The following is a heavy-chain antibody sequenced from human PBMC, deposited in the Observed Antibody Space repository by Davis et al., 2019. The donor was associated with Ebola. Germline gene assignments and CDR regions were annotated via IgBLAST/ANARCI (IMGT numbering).Heavy chain of an antibody. V-gene: IGHV4-59*01. CDR1: GGSFSGYY. CDR2: IHDSGST. Sequence: MPLETLSLTCAVYGGSFSGYYWSWIRQPPGKGLEWIGYIHDSGSTNYNPSLKSRVTISVDTSKNQFSLKLTSVIAADTAVYYCVGGGWLIWGQGTMVTVSS. CDR3: VGGGWLI. J-gene: IGHJ3*02. D-gene: IGHD5-24*01.